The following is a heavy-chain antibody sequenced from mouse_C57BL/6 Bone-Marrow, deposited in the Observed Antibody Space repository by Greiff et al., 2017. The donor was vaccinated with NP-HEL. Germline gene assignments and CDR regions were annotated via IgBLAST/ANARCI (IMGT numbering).Heavy chain of an antibody. CDR3: ARERGDAMDY. CDR1: GFTFSDYY. V-gene: IGHV5-16*01. J-gene: IGHJ4*01. Sequence: EVQLVESEGGLVQPGSSMKLSCTASGFTFSDYYMAWVRQVPEKGLEWVANINYDGSSTYYLDSLKSRFIISRDNAKNILYLQMSSLKSEDTATYYCARERGDAMDYWGQGTSVTVSS. CDR2: INYDGSST.